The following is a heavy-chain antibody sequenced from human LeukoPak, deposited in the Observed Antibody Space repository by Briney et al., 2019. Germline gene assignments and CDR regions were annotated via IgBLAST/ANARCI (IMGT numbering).Heavy chain of an antibody. Sequence: GGSLRLSCAASGFTFSSYSMNWVRQAPGKGLEWVSSISSSSSYIYYADSVKGRFTISRDNAKNSLYLQMNSLRAEDTAVYYCASTGAYDILTGYFNWFDPWGQGTLVTVSS. D-gene: IGHD3-9*01. CDR2: ISSSSSYI. CDR1: GFTFSSYS. V-gene: IGHV3-21*01. J-gene: IGHJ5*02. CDR3: ASTGAYDILTGYFNWFDP.